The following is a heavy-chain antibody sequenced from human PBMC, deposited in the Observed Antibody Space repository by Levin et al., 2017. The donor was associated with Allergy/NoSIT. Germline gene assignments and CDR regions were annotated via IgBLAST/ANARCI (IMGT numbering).Heavy chain of an antibody. Sequence: GGSLRLSCVASGFTFEDYGIHWVRQVPGKGLQWVAGITAKSDNIGYAASVKGRFTVSRDNAKKSLFLQMNSLRPEDTALYYCAKVRAAAVGTGYFDSWGQGTWVTVSS. J-gene: IGHJ4*02. CDR3: AKVRAAAVGTGYFDS. CDR2: ITAKSDNI. D-gene: IGHD6-13*01. V-gene: IGHV3-9*01. CDR1: GFTFEDYG.